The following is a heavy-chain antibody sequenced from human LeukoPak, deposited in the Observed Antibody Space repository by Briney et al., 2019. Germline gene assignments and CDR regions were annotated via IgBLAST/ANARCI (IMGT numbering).Heavy chain of an antibody. V-gene: IGHV3-23*01. CDR3: AKEVYCGRYCYNPGYGLDV. CDR2: MSGNGGRT. CDR1: GFTFSSYA. Sequence: GGSLRLSCAVSGFTFSSYAMSWVSEARAKGLELVSAMSGNGGRTYYTDSVQQRLTIFRDNSENTLSLQMKSPRDEDTPTFYFAKEVYCGRYCYNPGYGLDVGGQGTTV. D-gene: IGHD2-21*02. J-gene: IGHJ6*02.